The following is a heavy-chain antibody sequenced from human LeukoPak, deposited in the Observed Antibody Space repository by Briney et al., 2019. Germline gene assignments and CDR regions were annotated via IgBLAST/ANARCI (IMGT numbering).Heavy chain of an antibody. Sequence: GGSLRLSCAASEFTFGPYPMNWVRQAPGKGLEWVSYISSRSDTMYYADSVKGRFTISRDNAKNSLYLQMNSLRVEDTAVYYCARGMSGYYGMDVWGQGTTVTVSS. CDR1: EFTFGPYP. CDR3: ARGMSGYYGMDV. CDR2: ISSRSDTM. V-gene: IGHV3-48*04. J-gene: IGHJ6*02.